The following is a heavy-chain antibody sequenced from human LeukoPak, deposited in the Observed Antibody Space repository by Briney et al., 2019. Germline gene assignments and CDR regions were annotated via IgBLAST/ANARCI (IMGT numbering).Heavy chain of an antibody. CDR2: INHSGST. V-gene: IGHV4-34*01. D-gene: IGHD3-10*01. CDR3: ARGGSMVRGVIPRDY. Sequence: SQTLSLTCAVYGGSFSGYYWSWIRQPPGKGLEWIGEINHSGSTNYNPSLKSRVTISVDTSKNQFSLKLSSVTAADTAVYFCARGGSMVRGVIPRDYWGQGTLVTVSS. CDR1: GGSFSGYY. J-gene: IGHJ4*02.